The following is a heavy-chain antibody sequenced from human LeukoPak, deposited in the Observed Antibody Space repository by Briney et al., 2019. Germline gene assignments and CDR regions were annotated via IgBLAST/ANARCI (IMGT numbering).Heavy chain of an antibody. D-gene: IGHD2-2*01. CDR1: GGSISSYY. J-gene: IGHJ6*04. CDR3: ARGHQLLTYYYYYDMDV. Sequence: SETLSLTCTVSGGSISSYYWSWIRQHPGKGLEWVGYIYYSGSTNYNPSLKSRVTISVDTSKNQFSLKLSSVTAADTAVYYCARGHQLLTYYYYYDMDVWGRGTTVTVSS. V-gene: IGHV4-59*01. CDR2: IYYSGST.